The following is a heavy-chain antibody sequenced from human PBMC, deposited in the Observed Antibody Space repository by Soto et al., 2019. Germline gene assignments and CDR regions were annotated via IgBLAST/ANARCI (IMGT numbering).Heavy chain of an antibody. J-gene: IGHJ6*02. CDR1: GGSVSGGDYY. Sequence: QVQLQESGPGLVKPSQTLSLTCTVSGGSVSGGDYYWTWIRQPPGKGLEWIGYIYYSGSTYYNPSLNSRVINSIDTSKNQFSLKLSSVTAADTAVYYCARDEITGTDCSYYGMDVWGQGTTVTVSS. CDR3: ARDEITGTDCSYYGMDV. V-gene: IGHV4-30-4*01. CDR2: IYYSGST. D-gene: IGHD1-20*01.